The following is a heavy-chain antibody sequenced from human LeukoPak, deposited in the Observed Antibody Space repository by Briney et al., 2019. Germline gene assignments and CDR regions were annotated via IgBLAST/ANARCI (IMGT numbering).Heavy chain of an antibody. D-gene: IGHD6-19*01. J-gene: IGHJ4*02. CDR1: GGSFSGYY. CDR3: ARSSPGIAVAGSGY. V-gene: IGHV3-11*04. CDR2: INSAGNTV. Sequence: LSLTCAVYGGSFSGYYWSWIRQPPGKGLEWVSYINSAGNTVYYAASVKGRFTISRDNARSSLYLQMNSLRAEDTAVYYCARSSPGIAVAGSGYWGQGTLVTVSS.